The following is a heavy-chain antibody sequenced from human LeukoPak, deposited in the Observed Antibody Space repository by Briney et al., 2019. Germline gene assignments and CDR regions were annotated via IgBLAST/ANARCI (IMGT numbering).Heavy chain of an antibody. CDR3: ASGYSSGWYAPSLDY. J-gene: IGHJ4*02. CDR2: IYYSGST. D-gene: IGHD6-19*01. CDR1: GGSISSYY. V-gene: IGHV4-59*01. Sequence: SETLSLTCTVSGGSISSYYWSWIRRPPGKGLEWIGYIYYSGSTNYNPSLKSRVTISVDTSKNQFSLKLSSVTAADTAVYYCASGYSSGWYAPSLDYWGQGTLVTVSS.